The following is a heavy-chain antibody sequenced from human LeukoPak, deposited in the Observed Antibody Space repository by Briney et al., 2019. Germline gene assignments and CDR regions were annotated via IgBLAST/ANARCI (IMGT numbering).Heavy chain of an antibody. Sequence: SETLSLTCTVSGGSISSYYWSWIRQPPGKGLEWIGYMYYSGSTNYNPSLKSRVTISVDTSKNQFSLKLSSVTAADTAVYYCARVPPGQGFDYWGQGTLVTVSS. V-gene: IGHV4-59*01. J-gene: IGHJ4*02. CDR2: MYYSGST. CDR1: GGSISSYY. CDR3: ARVPPGQGFDY.